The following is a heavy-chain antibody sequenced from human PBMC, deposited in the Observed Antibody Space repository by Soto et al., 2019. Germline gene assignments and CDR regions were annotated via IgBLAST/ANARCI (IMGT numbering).Heavy chain of an antibody. V-gene: IGHV4-31*03. CDR3: ARGLGLGGGMDV. D-gene: IGHD3-10*01. Sequence: PSDTLSLTCTVSGGSISSGGYYWSWIRQHPGKGLEWIGYIYYSGSTYYNPSLKSRVTISVDTSKNQFSLKLSSVTAADTAVYYWARGLGLGGGMDVWGQGTTVTVSS. J-gene: IGHJ6*02. CDR1: GGSISSGGYY. CDR2: IYYSGST.